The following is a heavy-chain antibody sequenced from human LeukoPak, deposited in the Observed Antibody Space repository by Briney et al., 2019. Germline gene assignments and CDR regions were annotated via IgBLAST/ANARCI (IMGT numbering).Heavy chain of an antibody. Sequence: GGSLRLSRAASGFTFSSYWMSWVRQTPEKGLEFVANINRDGSVRNYVDSVKGRFTISRDNAENSMHLQMNSLRADDTAVYYCARDPGSSAFDSWGQGTLVTVSS. CDR1: GFTFSSYW. J-gene: IGHJ4*02. CDR3: ARDPGSSAFDS. D-gene: IGHD5/OR15-5a*01. CDR2: INRDGSVR. V-gene: IGHV3-7*01.